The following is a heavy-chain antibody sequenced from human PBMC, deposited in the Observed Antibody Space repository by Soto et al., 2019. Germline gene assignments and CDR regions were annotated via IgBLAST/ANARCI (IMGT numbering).Heavy chain of an antibody. Sequence: QVQLVQSGAEVKKPGASVKVSCKASGYIFTSHDINWVRHVPGQGFEWMGWMSPFSGNTGSAQKFQGRVSLTSNTYINTSYMELSSLTSDDTAVYYCARGICTGGTCYGLTVDFWGQGTTVTVSS. J-gene: IGHJ3*01. CDR3: ARGICTGGTCYGLTVDF. CDR2: MSPFSGNT. V-gene: IGHV1-8*01. CDR1: GYIFTSHD. D-gene: IGHD2-15*01.